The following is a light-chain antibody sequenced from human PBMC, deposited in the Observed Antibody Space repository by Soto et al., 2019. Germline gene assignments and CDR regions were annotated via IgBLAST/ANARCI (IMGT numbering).Light chain of an antibody. V-gene: IGKV1-39*01. J-gene: IGKJ4*01. CDR2: AAS. CDR1: QSISYY. Sequence: DIQMTQSPSSLSASVGDRVTITCRASQSISYYLNWYQQKLGKAPKLLIYAASSLQSGVPSRFSGSGSGTDFTLTISSLQPEDFAAYYCQQSYIPPLTFGGGTKVDIK. CDR3: QQSYIPPLT.